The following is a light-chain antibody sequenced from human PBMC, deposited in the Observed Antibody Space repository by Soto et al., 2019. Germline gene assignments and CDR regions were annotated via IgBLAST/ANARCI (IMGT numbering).Light chain of an antibody. J-gene: IGLJ3*02. CDR2: ANN. CDR1: SSNIGADFD. V-gene: IGLV1-40*01. Sequence: QSALTQPPSVSGPPGQRVTISCTGSSSNIGADFDVHWYQQPPGTAPKFLISANNNRPSGVPARFSASRSGTSASLAITGLQAEDEADYYCQSYDSSLSGWVFGGGTQLTVL. CDR3: QSYDSSLSGWV.